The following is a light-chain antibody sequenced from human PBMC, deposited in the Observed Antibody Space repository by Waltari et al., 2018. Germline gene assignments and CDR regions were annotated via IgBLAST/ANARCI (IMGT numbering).Light chain of an antibody. V-gene: IGLV1-47*01. CDR1: NSNIGNNF. CDR3: AAWDDILSGWV. CDR2: RPS. J-gene: IGLJ3*02. Sequence: QSVLTQPPSASATPGQRVVISCSGTNSNIGNNFVSWFQQLPGTAPKLLIFRPSERPSGAPDRFSGSRSGSSASLAITGVRSEDEADYYCAAWDDILSGWVFGGGTRLTVL.